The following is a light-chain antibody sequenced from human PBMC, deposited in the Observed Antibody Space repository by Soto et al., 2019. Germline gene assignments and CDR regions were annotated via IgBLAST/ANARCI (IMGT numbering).Light chain of an antibody. CDR3: ISYTISSALVV. CDR2: DVI. Sequence: QAVVTQPASVSGSPGQSITISCTGTSSDVGGFRYVSWYQQHPGKAPKLVIYDVIYRPSGVSNRFSGSKSGNTASLTISGLQAEDEADYYCISYTISSALVVFGGGTKLTVL. CDR1: SSDVGGFRY. J-gene: IGLJ2*01. V-gene: IGLV2-14*03.